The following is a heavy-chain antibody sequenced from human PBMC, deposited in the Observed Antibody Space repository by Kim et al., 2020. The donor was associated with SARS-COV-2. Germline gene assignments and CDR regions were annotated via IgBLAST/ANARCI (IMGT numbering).Heavy chain of an antibody. CDR3: ANLVTHTPYYYNSSGLGDAFDI. V-gene: IGHV3-23*01. CDR1: GFAFSSYA. J-gene: IGHJ3*02. D-gene: IGHD3-22*01. CDR2: ISGSGGST. Sequence: GGSLRLSCAASGFAFSSYAMSWVRQAPGKGLEWVSAISGSGGSTYYADSVKGRFTISRDNSKNTLYLRMNSLRAEDTAVYYCANLVTHTPYYYNSSGLGDAFDIWGQGTMVTVSS.